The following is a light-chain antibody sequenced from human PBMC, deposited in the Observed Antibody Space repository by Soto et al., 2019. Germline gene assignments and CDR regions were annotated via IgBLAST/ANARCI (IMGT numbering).Light chain of an antibody. CDR1: LTVLDSSNNKDY. J-gene: IGKJ1*01. V-gene: IGKV4-1*01. CDR3: QQYYTTPRT. Sequence: DIAMTQSSDSVTVTLGDRASISCNSSLTVLDSSNNKDYLTWYQQKPGHPPKLLIYWESTREFGVNARFSGSGSGTDFTLTISSMQAEEVAVYYCQQYYTTPRTFGQGTKVDIK. CDR2: WES.